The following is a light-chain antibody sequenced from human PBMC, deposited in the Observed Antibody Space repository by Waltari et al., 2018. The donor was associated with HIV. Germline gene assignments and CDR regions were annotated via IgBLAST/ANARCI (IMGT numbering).Light chain of an antibody. CDR1: SSYIGGYNY. J-gene: IGLJ1*01. CDR2: EVN. Sequence: QSALTQPPSASGSPGQSVTISCTGTSSYIGGYNYVSWYQQHPGKAPKLMIYEVNERPSGVPDRFSGCKSGNTASLTVSGLQAEDEADYYCSSYAGSNNYVFGTGTKVTVL. V-gene: IGLV2-8*01. CDR3: SSYAGSNNYV.